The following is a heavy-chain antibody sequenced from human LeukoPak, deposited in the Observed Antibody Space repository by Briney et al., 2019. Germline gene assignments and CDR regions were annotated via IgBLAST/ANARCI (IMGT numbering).Heavy chain of an antibody. CDR2: INHSGST. D-gene: IGHD3-22*01. V-gene: IGHV4-34*01. CDR3: ARGRSHYYDSSGYSN. Sequence: SETLSLTCTVSGGSISSYYWSWIRQPPGKGLEWIGEINHSGSTNYNPSLKSRVTISVDTSKNQFSLKLSSVTAADTAVYYCARGRSHYYDSSGYSNWGQGTLVTVSS. CDR1: GGSISSYY. J-gene: IGHJ4*02.